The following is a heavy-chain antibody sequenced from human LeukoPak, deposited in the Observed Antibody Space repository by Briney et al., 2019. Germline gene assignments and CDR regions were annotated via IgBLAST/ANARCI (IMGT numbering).Heavy chain of an antibody. D-gene: IGHD5-18*01. CDR3: ARGDGYSYGSFDY. CDR2: INRDGSST. Sequence: GGSLRLSCAAYGVIFSNYWMHWASHARGKGLVWVFRINRDGSSTSYADSVKGRFTISRDNAKNTLYLQMNSLRAEDTAVYYCARGDGYSYGSFDYWGQGTLVTVST. J-gene: IGHJ4*02. CDR1: GVIFSNYW. V-gene: IGHV3-74*01.